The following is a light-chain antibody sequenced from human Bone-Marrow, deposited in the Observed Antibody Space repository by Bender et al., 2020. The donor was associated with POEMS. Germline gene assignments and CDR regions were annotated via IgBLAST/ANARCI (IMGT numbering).Light chain of an antibody. CDR2: EVS. J-gene: IGLJ1*01. Sequence: QSALTQPASVSGSPGQSITISCTGTSSDIGGYNYVSWYQQHPGKAPKLMIYEVSNWPSGVSNRFSGSKSGNTASLTISGLQAEDEADYYCSSYTTTTALVFGTGTSLTVV. V-gene: IGLV2-14*01. CDR1: SSDIGGYNY. CDR3: SSYTTTTALV.